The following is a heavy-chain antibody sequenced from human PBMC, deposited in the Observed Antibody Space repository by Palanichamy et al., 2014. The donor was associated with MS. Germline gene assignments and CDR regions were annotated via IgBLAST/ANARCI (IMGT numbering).Heavy chain of an antibody. CDR3: ARSGRGYSYGY. CDR1: GGSISSSSYY. D-gene: IGHD5-18*01. CDR2: IYYSGST. J-gene: IGHJ4*02. V-gene: IGHV4-39*01. Sequence: QLQLQESGPGLVKPSETLSLTCTVSGGSISSSSYYWGWIRQPPGKGLEWIGSIYYSGSTYYNPSLKSRVTISVDTSKNQFSLKLSSVTAADTAVYYCARSGRGYSYGYWGQGTLVTVSS.